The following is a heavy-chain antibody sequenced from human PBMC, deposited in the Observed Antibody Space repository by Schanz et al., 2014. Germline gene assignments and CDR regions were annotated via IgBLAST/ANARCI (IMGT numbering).Heavy chain of an antibody. CDR1: GFTFSKYG. V-gene: IGHV3-33*01. CDR2: IWYNGSNK. CDR3: AREDCSATSCYFRY. Sequence: QVPLVESGGGVVQPGRSLRLSCAASGFTFSKYGVHWVRQAPGKGLEWVAVIWYNGSNKYYADSVRGRFTISRDNSKNTLYLQMNNLRAEDTAVYYCAREDCSATSCYFRYWGQGTLVTVSS. J-gene: IGHJ4*02. D-gene: IGHD2-21*01.